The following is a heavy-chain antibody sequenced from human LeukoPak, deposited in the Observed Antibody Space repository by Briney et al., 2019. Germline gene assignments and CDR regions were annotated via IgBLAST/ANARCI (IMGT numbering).Heavy chain of an antibody. Sequence: GGSLRLSCAASGFTFSSYGMSWVRQAPGKGLEWVSVIYSNGNTYYADSLKGRFTISRDNSKNTVYLQMNNLRAEDTAMYYCARDRAGRFDYWGQGTLVTVSS. D-gene: IGHD3-10*01. J-gene: IGHJ4*02. CDR2: IYSNGNT. V-gene: IGHV3-23*03. CDR1: GFTFSSYG. CDR3: ARDRAGRFDY.